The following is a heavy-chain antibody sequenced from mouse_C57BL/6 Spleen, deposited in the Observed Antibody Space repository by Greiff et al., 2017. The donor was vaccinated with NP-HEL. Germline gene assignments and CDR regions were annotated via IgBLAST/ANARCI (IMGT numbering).Heavy chain of an antibody. CDR1: GYTFTDYY. CDR3: ARLDY. J-gene: IGHJ2*01. V-gene: IGHV1-76*01. CDR2: IYPGSGNT. Sequence: VMLVESGAELVRPGASVKLSCKASGYTFTDYYINWVKQRPGQGLEWIARIYPGSGNTYYNEKFKGKATLTAEKSSSTAYMQLSSLTSEDSAVYFCARLDYWGQGTTLTVSS.